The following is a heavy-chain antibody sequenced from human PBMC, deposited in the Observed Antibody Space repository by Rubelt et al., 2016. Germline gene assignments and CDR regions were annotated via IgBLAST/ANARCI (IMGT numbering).Heavy chain of an antibody. D-gene: IGHD7-27*01. V-gene: IGHV3-33*01. CDR2: IWYDGSNN. J-gene: IGHJ2*01. CDR3: ARDRNWGRSDWYLDL. Sequence: DGGEWVAVIWYDGSNNRFADSVKGRFTISRDNSKNILWLQINSLSAEDTAVYHCARDRNWGRSDWYLDLWGRGTLVTVSS.